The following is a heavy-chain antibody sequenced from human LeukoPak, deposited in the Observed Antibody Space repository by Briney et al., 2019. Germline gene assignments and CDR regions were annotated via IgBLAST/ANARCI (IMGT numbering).Heavy chain of an antibody. V-gene: IGHV3-64*01. CDR3: ARARSNGDYDY. D-gene: IGHD4-17*01. Sequence: GSLRLSCAASGFTFNNYVMHWVRQAPGKGLEYVSAITSDGGSTYYANSVKGRFTISRDNSKNTLSLQMGNLRAEDMAVYYCARARSNGDYDYWGQGTLVIVSS. J-gene: IGHJ4*02. CDR1: GFTFNNYV. CDR2: ITSDGGST.